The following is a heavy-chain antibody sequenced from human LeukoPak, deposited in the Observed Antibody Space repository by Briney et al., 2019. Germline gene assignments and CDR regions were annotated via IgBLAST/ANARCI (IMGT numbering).Heavy chain of an antibody. CDR3: ARERSVAGRDYYYGMDV. J-gene: IGHJ6*02. D-gene: IGHD6-19*01. Sequence: GASVKVSCKASGYTFTSYYMHWVRQAPGQGLEWMGIINPSGGSTSYAQKFQGRVTMTRDTSTSTVYMELSSLRSEDTAVYYCARERSVAGRDYYYGMDVWGQGTTVTVSS. CDR2: INPSGGST. CDR1: GYTFTSYY. V-gene: IGHV1-46*01.